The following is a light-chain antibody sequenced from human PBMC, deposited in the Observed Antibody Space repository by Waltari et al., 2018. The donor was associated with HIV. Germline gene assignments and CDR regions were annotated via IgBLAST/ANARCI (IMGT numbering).Light chain of an antibody. V-gene: IGLV3-1*01. CDR2: QDT. J-gene: IGLJ3*02. CDR1: KLGDKY. Sequence: SYELTQPPSVSVSPGQTANISCSGDKLGDKYVCWYRQKPGQSPVLVIYQDTKRPSGIPERFSGSNSGNTATLTISGTQAMDVADYYCQAWDCSNWVFGGGTKLTVL. CDR3: QAWDCSNWV.